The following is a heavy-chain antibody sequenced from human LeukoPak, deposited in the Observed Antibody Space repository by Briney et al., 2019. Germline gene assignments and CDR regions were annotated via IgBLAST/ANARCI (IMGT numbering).Heavy chain of an antibody. J-gene: IGHJ6*02. V-gene: IGHV4-4*07. D-gene: IGHD5-24*01. CDR1: GGSITSYY. CDR3: ARGQRMDV. CDR2: IYTSGNT. Sequence: SETVSLTCAVSGGSITSYYWTWIRQPAGKGLEWIGRIYTSGNTNYNPSLKSRVTMSLDTSKNQLSLKLSSVTAADTAVYYCARGQRMDVWGQGTTVTVSS.